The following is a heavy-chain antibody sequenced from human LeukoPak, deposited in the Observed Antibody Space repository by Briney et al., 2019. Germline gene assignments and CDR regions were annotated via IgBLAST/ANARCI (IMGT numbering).Heavy chain of an antibody. D-gene: IGHD6-13*01. CDR2: FYYGGST. J-gene: IGHJ4*02. V-gene: IGHV4-59*01. Sequence: SETLSLTCTVSGGSISSYYWSWIRQPPGKGLEWIGYFYYGGSTNYNPSLKSRVTISVDTSKNQFSLKLTSLTAADTAVYYCARESAAGPFDYWGQGTLVTVSS. CDR1: GGSISSYY. CDR3: ARESAAGPFDY.